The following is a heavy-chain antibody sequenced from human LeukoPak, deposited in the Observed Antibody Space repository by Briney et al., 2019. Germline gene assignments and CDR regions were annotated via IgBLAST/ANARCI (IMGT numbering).Heavy chain of an antibody. V-gene: IGHV3-21*01. Sequence: PGGSLRISCSASGFTFSSYSLNWVRQGPGKGLDWGSSLSSSSSYIYYADSVKGRFTISRDNAKNSLYLQMNSLRAEDTAVYYCARGLRRIAGHHDAFDIWGQGTMVTVSS. D-gene: IGHD6-13*01. CDR1: GFTFSSYS. CDR2: LSSSSSYI. J-gene: IGHJ3*02. CDR3: ARGLRRIAGHHDAFDI.